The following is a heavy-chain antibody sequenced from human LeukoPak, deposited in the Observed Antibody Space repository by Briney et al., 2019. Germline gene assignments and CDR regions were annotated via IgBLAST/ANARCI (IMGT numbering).Heavy chain of an antibody. D-gene: IGHD3-22*01. CDR1: GGTFSSYA. J-gene: IGHJ4*02. CDR2: IIPIFGIA. V-gene: IGHV1-69*04. CDR3: ARAVYDSSGYYLCG. Sequence: SVKVSCKASGGTFSSYAISWVRQAPGQGLEWMGRIIPIFGIANYAQKFQGRVTITADKSTSTAYMELSSLRSEDTAVYYCARAVYDSSGYYLCGWGQGTLVTVSS.